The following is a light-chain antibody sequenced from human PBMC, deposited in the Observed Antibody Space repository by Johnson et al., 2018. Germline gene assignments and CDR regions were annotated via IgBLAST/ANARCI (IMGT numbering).Light chain of an antibody. CDR3: GTWDSSLSAGNV. CDR2: ENN. CDR1: SSNIGNNY. Sequence: QSVLTQPPSVSAAPGQKVTISCSGSSSNIGNNYVSWYQQLPGTAPKLLIYENNKRPSGIPDRFSGSKSGTSATLGITGLQTGDEAVYYCGTWDSSLSAGNVVGTGTKVTVL. J-gene: IGLJ1*01. V-gene: IGLV1-51*02.